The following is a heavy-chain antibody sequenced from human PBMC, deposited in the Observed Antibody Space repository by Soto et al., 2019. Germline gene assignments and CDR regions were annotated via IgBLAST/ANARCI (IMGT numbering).Heavy chain of an antibody. V-gene: IGHV4-30-4*08. CDR1: GVSITRGDSY. Sequence: TLTLTCTVSGVSITRGDSYWSWIRQSPGKGLEYIGYIHYTGSTYYSPSLKSRVTIEETSKNQFTLKMRSVTAADTAVYYCASRAQGTTVDYWGQGTLVTVS. CDR3: ASRAQGTTVDY. J-gene: IGHJ4*02. CDR2: IHYTGST. D-gene: IGHD1-7*01.